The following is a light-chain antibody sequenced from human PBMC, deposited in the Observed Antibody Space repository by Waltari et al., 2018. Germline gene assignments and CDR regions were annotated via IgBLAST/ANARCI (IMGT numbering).Light chain of an antibody. J-gene: IGKJ1*01. CDR3: QQYNSFPET. V-gene: IGKV1-5*03. CDR2: KAS. Sequence: DIQMTQSPPTLSASVGDRVSITCRASQNIINWLAWYQQKPGKAPKLLIYKASNLESGVPSRFSGSGSGTEFTLTINSLQPDDFATYYCQQYNSFPETFGQGTKVEIK. CDR1: QNIINW.